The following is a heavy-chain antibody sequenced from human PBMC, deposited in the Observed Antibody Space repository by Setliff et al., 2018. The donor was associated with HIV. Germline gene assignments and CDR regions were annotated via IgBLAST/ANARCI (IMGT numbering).Heavy chain of an antibody. CDR2: INSDGSSI. V-gene: IGHV3-74*01. D-gene: IGHD6-19*01. J-gene: IGHJ3*02. Sequence: GGSLRLSCAASGFIFSNYWMHWVRQAPGKGLVWVSRINSDGSSISYADSVKGRFTISRDNAKNTLYLQMNSLRGEDTAVYYCARHSDWYGNDAFDIWGQGTRVTV. CDR1: GFIFSNYW. CDR3: ARHSDWYGNDAFDI.